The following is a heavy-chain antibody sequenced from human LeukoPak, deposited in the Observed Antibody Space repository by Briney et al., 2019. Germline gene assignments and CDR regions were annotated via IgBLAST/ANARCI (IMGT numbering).Heavy chain of an antibody. CDR3: ARAHGGSGASDI. J-gene: IGHJ3*02. CDR2: IYYSGST. V-gene: IGHV4-59*01. CDR1: GGSISSYY. Sequence: SETLSLTCAVSGGSISSYYWSWIRQPPGKGLEWIGYIYYSGSTNYNPSLKSRVTMSVDTSKNQFSLKLSSVTAADTAAYYCARAHGGSGASDIWGQGTMVTVSS. D-gene: IGHD3-16*01.